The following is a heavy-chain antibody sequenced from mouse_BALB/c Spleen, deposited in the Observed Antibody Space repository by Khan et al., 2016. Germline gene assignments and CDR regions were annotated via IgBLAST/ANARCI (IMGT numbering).Heavy chain of an antibody. Sequence: LEESGAELMKPGASVKISCKATGYTFSRYWIEWVKERPGHGLAWIGKILPGTGSTNYNEKLKGKATFTVETSSNTAYIQLSSLTSEDSAVYYCARGAYWGRGTLVTVSA. CDR2: ILPGTGST. CDR1: GYTFSRYW. CDR3: ARGAY. J-gene: IGHJ3*01. V-gene: IGHV1-9*01.